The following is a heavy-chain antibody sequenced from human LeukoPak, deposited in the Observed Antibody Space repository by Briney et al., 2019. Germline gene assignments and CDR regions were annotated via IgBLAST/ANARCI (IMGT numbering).Heavy chain of an antibody. CDR2: IKQDGSER. V-gene: IGHV3-7*01. CDR1: GFTFSSYW. D-gene: IGHD3-3*02. J-gene: IGHJ5*02. Sequence: GGSLRLSCAVSGFTFSSYWISWVRQRPGKGLEWVTNIKQDGSERHYVDSVKGRFTISRDNAKNSLYLQINSLRAEDTAVYYCANPTHFNWFDPWGQGTLVTVSS. CDR3: ANPTHFNWFDP.